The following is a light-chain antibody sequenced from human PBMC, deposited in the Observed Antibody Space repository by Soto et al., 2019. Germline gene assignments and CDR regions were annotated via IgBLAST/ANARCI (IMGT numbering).Light chain of an antibody. Sequence: QSVLTQPPSVSGAPGQRVTISCTGSSSNIGAGYDVHWYQQLPGTAPKLLIYGNSNRPSGVPDRFSGSKSGTSASLAITGLQAEDEADYYCQSYDSNLSGFAVFGGGTQLTVL. V-gene: IGLV1-40*01. J-gene: IGLJ7*01. CDR2: GNS. CDR3: QSYDSNLSGFAV. CDR1: SSNIGAGYD.